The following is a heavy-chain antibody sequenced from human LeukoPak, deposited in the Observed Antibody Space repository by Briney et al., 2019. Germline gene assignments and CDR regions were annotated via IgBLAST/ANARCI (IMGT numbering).Heavy chain of an antibody. Sequence: GGSLRLSCAASGFSFSSYVMSWVRQARGRGLEWVSGISSDGGSTYYADSVKGRFTNSRDNSKNTLYLQMNSLRADDTAVYYCARGLDGSFWYNFDHWGQGTLVTVSS. CDR3: ARGLDGSFWYNFDH. J-gene: IGHJ4*02. D-gene: IGHD6-19*01. V-gene: IGHV3-23*01. CDR2: ISSDGGST. CDR1: GFSFSSYV.